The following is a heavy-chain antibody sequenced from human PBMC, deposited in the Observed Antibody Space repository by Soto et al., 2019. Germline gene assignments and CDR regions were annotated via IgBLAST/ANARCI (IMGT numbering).Heavy chain of an antibody. CDR3: ATSYGSGDRAFGY. Sequence: QVQLVQSGAEVKRPGSSVKVSCKASGDTFSFYSINWVRQAPGLGLEWMGRVNPILSLSNYAQRFQGRVTMTADKSTSTAYMVISSLRSEDTAIYYCATSYGSGDRAFGYWGQGAQVIVSS. D-gene: IGHD3-10*01. CDR2: VNPILSLS. CDR1: GDTFSFYS. J-gene: IGHJ4*02. V-gene: IGHV1-69*02.